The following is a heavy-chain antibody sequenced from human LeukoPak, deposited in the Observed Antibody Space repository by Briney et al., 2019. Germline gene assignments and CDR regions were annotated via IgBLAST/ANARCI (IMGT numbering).Heavy chain of an antibody. Sequence: PGGSLRLSSAAPGFTFNDHAMCWVRQAPGKGLEWVSTIIRSGGRTHSTDSVKGRFTLSRDNSKNTRYMQMNSLRGEDTAVYYCAKHQQVYGDSLMDVWGQGTTVTVSS. V-gene: IGHV3-23*01. D-gene: IGHD4-17*01. J-gene: IGHJ6*02. CDR2: IIRSGGRT. CDR3: AKHQQVYGDSLMDV. CDR1: GFTFNDHA.